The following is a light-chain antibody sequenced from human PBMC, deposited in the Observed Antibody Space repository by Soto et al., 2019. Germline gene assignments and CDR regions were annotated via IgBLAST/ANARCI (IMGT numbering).Light chain of an antibody. CDR2: DVS. J-gene: IGKJ5*01. CDR1: QNIERW. V-gene: IGKV1-5*01. CDR3: QQHNSFSIT. Sequence: DIQMTQSPSTLSASVGDRVTITCRASQNIERWLAWYQQKPGKAPKLLLYDVSSLESGVPSRFSGSGSGTEFTLTINSLQADDFATYYCQQHNSFSITFGQGTRLEN.